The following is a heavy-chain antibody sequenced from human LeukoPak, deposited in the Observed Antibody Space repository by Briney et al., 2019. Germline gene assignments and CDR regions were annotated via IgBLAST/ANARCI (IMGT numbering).Heavy chain of an antibody. CDR1: GFTFSNYW. CDR2: IKQDGSEK. CDR3: AKASSTVTTRIASY. V-gene: IGHV3-7*03. Sequence: GGSLRLSCAASGFTFSNYWMTWVRQAPGKGLEWVADIKQDGSEKYYVDSVKGRFTISRDNVKNSLYLQMNSLRAEDTAVYYCAKASSTVTTRIASYWGQGTLVTVSS. J-gene: IGHJ4*02. D-gene: IGHD4-17*01.